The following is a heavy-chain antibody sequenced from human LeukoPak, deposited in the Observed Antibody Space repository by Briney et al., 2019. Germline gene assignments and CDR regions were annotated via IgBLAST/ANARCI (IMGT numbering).Heavy chain of an antibody. CDR3: AGDSHYYGSGTGLDV. J-gene: IGHJ6*04. CDR1: GYSISSGYY. D-gene: IGHD3-10*01. Sequence: SETLSLTCTVSGYSISSGYYWGWIRQPPGKGLEWIGSIYPSGSTYYNPSLKSRVTISVDTSKNQFSLKLNSVTAADTAVYYCAGDSHYYGSGTGLDVWGKGTTVTVSS. CDR2: IYPSGST. V-gene: IGHV4-38-2*02.